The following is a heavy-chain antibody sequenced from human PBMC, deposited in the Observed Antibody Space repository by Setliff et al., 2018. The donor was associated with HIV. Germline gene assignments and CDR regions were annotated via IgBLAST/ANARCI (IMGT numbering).Heavy chain of an antibody. CDR2: IYHSVST. Sequence: SETLSLTCAVSGGSISNSNWWTWVRQPPGKGLEWIGEIYHSVSTNYNPSLKSRVTISVDTSKNQFSLKLSSVTAADTAVYYCARAPRGSGWYPNWFDPWGQGTLVTVSS. CDR3: ARAPRGSGWYPNWFDP. V-gene: IGHV4-4*02. J-gene: IGHJ5*02. CDR1: GGSISNSNW. D-gene: IGHD6-19*01.